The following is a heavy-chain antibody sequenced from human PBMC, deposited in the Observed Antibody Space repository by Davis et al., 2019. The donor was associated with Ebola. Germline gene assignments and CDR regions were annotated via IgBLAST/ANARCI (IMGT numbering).Heavy chain of an antibody. V-gene: IGHV4-4*08. CDR3: ARDDYGLD. CDR2: IYTSGST. J-gene: IGHJ4*02. Sequence: PSETLSLTCTVSGGSISSHYWSWIRQPPGKGLEWIGHIYTSGSTNYNPSLKSRVTISVDTSKNQFSLKLSSVTAADTAVYYCARDDYGLDWGQGTLVTVSS. D-gene: IGHD4-17*01. CDR1: GGSISSHY.